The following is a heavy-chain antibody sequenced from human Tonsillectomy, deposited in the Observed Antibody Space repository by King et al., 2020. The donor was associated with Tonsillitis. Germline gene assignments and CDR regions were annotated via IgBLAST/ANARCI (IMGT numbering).Heavy chain of an antibody. V-gene: IGHV3-30-3*01. D-gene: IGHD1-26*01. CDR2: ISYDGSNK. CDR3: ARCSSYSDERGFVGNWHFDT. CDR1: GFTFSSYA. Sequence: VQLVESGRGVVQPGRSLRLSCAAYGFTFSSYAMHWVRQAPGKGLEWVAAISYDGSNKYYADSVKGRFTISRDNSKKTQYLQMNSLRAEDPAVYYSARCSSYSDERGFVGNWHFDTCGRGTLGPVSS. J-gene: IGHJ2*01.